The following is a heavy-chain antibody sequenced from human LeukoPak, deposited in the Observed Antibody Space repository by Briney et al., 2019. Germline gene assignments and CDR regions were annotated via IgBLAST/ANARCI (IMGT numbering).Heavy chain of an antibody. CDR3: ATDSSGYQSY. CDR2: IYTSGST. CDR1: GGSISSGSYY. Sequence: SETLSLTCTVSGGSISSGSYYWSWIRQPAGKGLEWIGRIYTSGSTNYNPSLKSRVTISVDKSKNQFSLKLSSVTAADTAVYYCATDSSGYQSYWGQGTLVTVSS. D-gene: IGHD3-22*01. J-gene: IGHJ4*02. V-gene: IGHV4-61*02.